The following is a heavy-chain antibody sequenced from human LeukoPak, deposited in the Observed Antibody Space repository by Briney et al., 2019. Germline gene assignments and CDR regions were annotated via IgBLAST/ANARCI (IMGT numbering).Heavy chain of an antibody. V-gene: IGHV5-51*01. CDR3: ARQGQYYDSSGYLTGDAFDI. D-gene: IGHD3-22*01. Sequence: GESLKISCKGSGYSFTTYWIGWVRQMPGKGLEWMGIIYPGDSGTRYSPSFQGQVTISADKSISTAYLQWSSLKASDTAMYYCARQGQYYDSSGYLTGDAFDIWGQGTMVTVSS. CDR1: GYSFTTYW. J-gene: IGHJ3*02. CDR2: IYPGDSGT.